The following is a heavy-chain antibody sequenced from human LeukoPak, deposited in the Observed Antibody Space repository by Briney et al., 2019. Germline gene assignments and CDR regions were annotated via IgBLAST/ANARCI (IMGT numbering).Heavy chain of an antibody. CDR3: AKDLGPVRLVGTDY. V-gene: IGHV3-23*01. CDR2: ISGSGGSA. D-gene: IGHD3-3*01. J-gene: IGHJ4*02. Sequence: PGGSLRLSCAASGFTFSSYAMSWVRQAPGKGLEWVSAISGSGGSAYYADSVKGRFTISRDNSKNTLYLQMNSLRAEDTAVYYCAKDLGPVRLVGTDYWGQGTLVTVSS. CDR1: GFTFSSYA.